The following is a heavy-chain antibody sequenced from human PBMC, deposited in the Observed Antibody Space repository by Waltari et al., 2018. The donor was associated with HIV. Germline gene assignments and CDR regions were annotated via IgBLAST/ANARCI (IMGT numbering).Heavy chain of an antibody. CDR1: GFTLRSHY. J-gene: IGHJ4*02. Sequence: EVQLVETGGGLIQPGGSLRLPCDAYGFTLRSHYMSRVRQAPGKGLEWVSVIYSGGSTYYADSVKGRFTISRDNSKNTLYLQMNSLRAEDTAVYYCARGNRDSSGYYYSDYWGQGTLVTVSS. CDR2: IYSGGST. CDR3: ARGNRDSSGYYYSDY. V-gene: IGHV3-53*02. D-gene: IGHD3-22*01.